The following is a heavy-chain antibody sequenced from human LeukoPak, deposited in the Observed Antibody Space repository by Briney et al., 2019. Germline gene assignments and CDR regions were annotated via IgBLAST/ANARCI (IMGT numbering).Heavy chain of an antibody. D-gene: IGHD2-15*01. Sequence: GDSLRLSCVASGFTFNIYPMTWVRQSPGKGLEWVSTIGTSGDTYYADSVKGRFTISRDDSKNTLYLQMQSLGAEDTAVYYCAKSRIVYRRGYFDYWGQGTLDTVSS. CDR3: AKSRIVYRRGYFDY. J-gene: IGHJ4*02. CDR1: GFTFNIYP. CDR2: IGTSGDT. V-gene: IGHV3-23*01.